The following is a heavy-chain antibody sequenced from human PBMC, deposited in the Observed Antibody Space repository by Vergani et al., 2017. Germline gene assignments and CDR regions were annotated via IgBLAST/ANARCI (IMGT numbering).Heavy chain of an antibody. J-gene: IGHJ3*02. CDR2: FDPEDGEK. CDR3: ATGGSLRLKEIRGVGQDAFDI. CDR1: GYTLTELS. D-gene: IGHD5-12*01. V-gene: IGHV1-24*01. Sequence: QVQLVQSGAEVKKPGASVKVSCKVSGYTLTELSMHWVRQAPGKGLEWMGGFDPEDGEKIYAQKFQGRVTMTEDTSTDTAYMELSSLRSEDTAVYYCATGGSLRLKEIRGVGQDAFDIWGQGTMVTVSS.